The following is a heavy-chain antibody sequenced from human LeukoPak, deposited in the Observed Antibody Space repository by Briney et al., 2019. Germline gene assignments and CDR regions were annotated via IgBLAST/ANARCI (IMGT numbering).Heavy chain of an antibody. CDR3: NVYYDSSGYLYIDY. D-gene: IGHD3-22*01. V-gene: IGHV4-59*04. J-gene: IGHJ4*02. CDR2: IYHSGST. CDR1: GGSISSYY. Sequence: SETLSLTCTVSGGSISSYYWNWLRQPPGKGLEWIGSIYHSGSTYYNPSLKSRVTISVDTSKNQFSLKLSSVTAADTAVYYCNVYYDSSGYLYIDYWGQGTLVTVSS.